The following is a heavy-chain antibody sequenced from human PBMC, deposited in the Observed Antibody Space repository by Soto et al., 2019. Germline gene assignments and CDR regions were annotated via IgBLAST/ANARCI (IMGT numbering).Heavy chain of an antibody. V-gene: IGHV4-4*02. CDR3: ARHPAYYDSSGYNDY. Sequence: SETLSLTCAVSGGSISSSNWWSWVRQPPGKGLEWIGEIYHSGSTNYNPSLKSRVTISVDKSKNQFSLKLSSVTAXDTAVYYCARHPAYYDSSGYNDYWGKGTLVTVS. J-gene: IGHJ4*02. CDR1: GGSISSSNW. CDR2: IYHSGST. D-gene: IGHD3-22*01.